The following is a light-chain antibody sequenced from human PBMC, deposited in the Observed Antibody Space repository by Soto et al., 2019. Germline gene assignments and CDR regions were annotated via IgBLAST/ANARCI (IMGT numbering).Light chain of an antibody. CDR1: QSVSSY. Sequence: EIVLTQSPATLSLSPGERATLSCRASQSVSSYLAWYQQKPGQAPRLLIYDASNRATGIPARFSGSGSGTDFALTISSLEPEDFAVYCCQQRSNWPPLTCGGGTKVEIK. J-gene: IGKJ4*01. CDR2: DAS. CDR3: QQRSNWPPLT. V-gene: IGKV3-11*01.